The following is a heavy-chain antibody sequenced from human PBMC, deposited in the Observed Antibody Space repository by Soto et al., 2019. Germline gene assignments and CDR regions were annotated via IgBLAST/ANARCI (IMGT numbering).Heavy chain of an antibody. CDR1: GFTFSSYA. V-gene: IGHV3-23*01. Sequence: GGSLRLSCAASGFTFSSYAMSWVRQAPGKGLEWVSALRGSGGSTYYADSVKGRFTISRDKSKNTLYLQMNSLRAEDPAVYYCATHYGGNLRDAFDIWGQGTMVTVSS. CDR3: ATHYGGNLRDAFDI. J-gene: IGHJ3*02. CDR2: LRGSGGST. D-gene: IGHD4-17*01.